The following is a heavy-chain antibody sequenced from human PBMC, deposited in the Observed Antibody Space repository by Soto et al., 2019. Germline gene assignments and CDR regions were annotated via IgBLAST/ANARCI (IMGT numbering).Heavy chain of an antibody. Sequence: EVRMLESGGGLVQPGGSLRLSCTVCGFTFGNYAMSWVRQAPGKGLQWVSTIDTSGGNTYYADSVKGRFTISRDNSKKTLFLQLSSLRDDDTAVYYCASDYWGQGTLVTVSS. J-gene: IGHJ4*02. V-gene: IGHV3-23*05. CDR1: GFTFGNYA. CDR3: ASDY. CDR2: IDTSGGNT.